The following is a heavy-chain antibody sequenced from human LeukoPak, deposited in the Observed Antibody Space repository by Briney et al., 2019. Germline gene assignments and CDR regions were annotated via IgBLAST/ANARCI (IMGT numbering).Heavy chain of an antibody. Sequence: ASVKVSCKASGYTFTGYYMHWVRQAPGQGLEWMGWINPNSGGANYAQKFQGRVTMTRDTSISTAYMELSRLRSDDTAVYYCARAPFWRGLHNGWGQGTLVTVSS. CDR1: GYTFTGYY. CDR2: INPNSGGA. CDR3: ARAPFWRGLHNG. J-gene: IGHJ4*02. V-gene: IGHV1-2*02. D-gene: IGHD3-3*01.